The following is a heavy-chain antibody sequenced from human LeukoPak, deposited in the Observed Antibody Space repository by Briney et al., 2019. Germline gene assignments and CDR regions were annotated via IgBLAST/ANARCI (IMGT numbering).Heavy chain of an antibody. CDR3: VKDLIVGDYYSSNNYYLAAAFDI. D-gene: IGHD3-10*01. V-gene: IGHV3-43*02. J-gene: IGHJ3*02. CDR1: GFGFGDYV. CDR2: IGGDGAST. Sequence: GGSLRLSCAASGFGFGDYVMHWVRQVPGKGLEWVAVIGGDGASTYYADSVKGRFTISRDNSYNSLYLQMDRLRIEDTAVYYCVKDLIVGDYYSSNNYYLAAAFDIWGQGTMVTVSS.